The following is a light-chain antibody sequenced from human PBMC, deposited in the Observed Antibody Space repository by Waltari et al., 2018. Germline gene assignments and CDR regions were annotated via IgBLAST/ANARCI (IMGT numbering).Light chain of an antibody. J-gene: IGLJ3*02. V-gene: IGLV1-51*01. CDR3: ATWDSRLSVVV. CDR2: DNN. CDR1: SSNSGSND. Sequence: SLFTLPPSVSASPGQSVTICCSGRSSNSGSNDVSWYQQFPGTPPKLLITDNNKRPFGLPDRFSGSKSGTSATLGITGLQTGDEADYYCATWDSRLSVVVFGGGTKVTVL.